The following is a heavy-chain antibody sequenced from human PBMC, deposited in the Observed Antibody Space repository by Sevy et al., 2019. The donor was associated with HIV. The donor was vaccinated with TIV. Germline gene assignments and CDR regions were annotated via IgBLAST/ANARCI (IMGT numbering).Heavy chain of an antibody. CDR3: AREGDIVVVPAAIDAMDV. V-gene: IGHV3-48*03. CDR2: ISQSGGTT. CDR1: GFIFSSYE. J-gene: IGHJ6*02. Sequence: GGSLRLSCAASGFIFSSYEMSWVRQAPGKGLEWVSHISQSGGTTYYSDSVKGRFTISRDNAKNTLYLQMNSLRAEDTAVYYCAREGDIVVVPAAIDAMDVWGQGTAVTVSS. D-gene: IGHD2-2*02.